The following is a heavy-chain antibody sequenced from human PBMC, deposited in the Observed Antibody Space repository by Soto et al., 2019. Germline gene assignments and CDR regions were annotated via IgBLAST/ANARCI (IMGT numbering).Heavy chain of an antibody. V-gene: IGHV3-23*01. J-gene: IGHJ4*02. CDR2: IHGGGNSA. Sequence: EVQLLESGGDLVQPGRSLRLSCAASGFTFSGYAMSWVRQAPGKGLEWVSVIHGGGNSAYYADSVKGRFTISRDNSKNXLYLQMSXXXGXXTAVYYCAKNRGXXTTSWHFDYWGQGTLVTVSS. CDR1: GFTFSGYA. CDR3: AKNRGXXTTSWHFDY. D-gene: IGHD1-26*01.